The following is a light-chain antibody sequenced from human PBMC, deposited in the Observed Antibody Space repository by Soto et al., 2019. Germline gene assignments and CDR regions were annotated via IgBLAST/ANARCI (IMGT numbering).Light chain of an antibody. CDR3: QQYGSSPLLT. CDR2: GAS. Sequence: EIVLTQSPGTLSLSPGERATLSCRASQSVSSSYLDWYQQKPGQAPRLLIYGASSRATGIPDRFSGSGSGTDFTLTISRLEPDDFAVYYCQQYGSSPLLTFGGGTKVEIK. V-gene: IGKV3-20*01. CDR1: QSVSSSY. J-gene: IGKJ4*01.